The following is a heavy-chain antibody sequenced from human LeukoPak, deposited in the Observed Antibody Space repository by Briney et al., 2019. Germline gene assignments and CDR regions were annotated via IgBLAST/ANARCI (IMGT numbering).Heavy chain of an antibody. CDR2: IKQDGSEK. CDR3: ARDRAMVRGVFNYYGMDV. V-gene: IGHV3-7*03. D-gene: IGHD3-10*01. J-gene: IGHJ6*04. CDR1: GFTFSSYW. Sequence: GGSLRLSCAASGFTFSSYWMSWVRQAPGKALEWVANIKQDGSEKYYVDSVKGRFTISRDNAKNSLYLQMNSLRAEDTAVYYCARDRAMVRGVFNYYGMDVWGKGTTVTVSS.